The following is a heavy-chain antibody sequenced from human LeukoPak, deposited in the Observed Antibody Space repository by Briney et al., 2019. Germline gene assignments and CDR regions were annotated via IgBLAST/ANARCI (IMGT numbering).Heavy chain of an antibody. Sequence: PSETLSLTCTVSGVSISDYYWSWIRQPPGKGLEFIGYIYHRGTTNYNPSLKSRVTMSTDTSKNQVSLKLRSVTAADTAVYYCARDFAVTTAYYYGMDVWGQGTTVTVSS. V-gene: IGHV4-59*01. CDR1: GVSISDYY. CDR2: IYHRGTT. J-gene: IGHJ6*02. CDR3: ARDFAVTTAYYYGMDV. D-gene: IGHD4-17*01.